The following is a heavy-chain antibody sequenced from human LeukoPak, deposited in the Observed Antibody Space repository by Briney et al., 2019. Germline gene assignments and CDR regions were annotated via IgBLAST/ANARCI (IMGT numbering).Heavy chain of an antibody. J-gene: IGHJ4*02. CDR1: GFTFSSYA. CDR2: ISYDGSNK. V-gene: IGHV3-30*04. CDR3: ASPSGSSGWYRYYFDY. Sequence: PGRSLRLSCAAPGFTFSSYAMHWVRQAPGKGLEWVAVISYDGSNKYYADSVKGRFTISRDNSKNTLYLQMNSLRAEDTAVYYCASPSGSSGWYRYYFDYWGQGTLVTVSS. D-gene: IGHD6-19*01.